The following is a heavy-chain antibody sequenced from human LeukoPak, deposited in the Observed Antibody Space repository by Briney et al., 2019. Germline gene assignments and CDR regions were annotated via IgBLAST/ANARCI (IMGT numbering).Heavy chain of an antibody. D-gene: IGHD6-19*01. CDR1: GYTFTSYD. Sequence: AAVKVSRKSSGYTFTSYDINWVRQATGQGLEWMGWMNPNSGNTGYAQKFQGRVTMTRNTSISTAYMELGSLRSEDTAVYYCAGTYSSGWQTYYYYGMDVWGQGTTVTVSS. V-gene: IGHV1-8*01. J-gene: IGHJ6*02. CDR2: MNPNSGNT. CDR3: AGTYSSGWQTYYYYGMDV.